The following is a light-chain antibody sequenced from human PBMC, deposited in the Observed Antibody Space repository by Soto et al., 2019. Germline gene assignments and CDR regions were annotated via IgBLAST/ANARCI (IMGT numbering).Light chain of an antibody. Sequence: EIVLTQSPGTLSLSPGERATLFCRASQSISGNFLAWYQQKPGQAPRLLIYGPSSRATDIPDRFSGSGSGTDFTRTISRLEPEDFAVYYCQQYGSSPPWTFGQGTKVEIK. CDR3: QQYGSSPPWT. CDR2: GPS. CDR1: QSISGNF. V-gene: IGKV3-20*01. J-gene: IGKJ1*01.